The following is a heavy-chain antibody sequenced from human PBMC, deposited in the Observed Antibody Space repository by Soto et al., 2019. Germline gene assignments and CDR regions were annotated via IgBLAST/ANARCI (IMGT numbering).Heavy chain of an antibody. CDR3: AKEYSDFLTAFYGPLNIYYYYSGMDV. J-gene: IGHJ6*02. Sequence: GGSLRLSCAASGFTFSSYAMSWVRQAPGKGLEWVSSITGSGGSTYNADSVRGRFTISRDNSENTLYLQMNSLRAEDTAVYYCAKEYSDFLTAFYGPLNIYYYYSGMDVWGQGTTVTVSS. CDR1: GFTFSSYA. D-gene: IGHD3-9*01. V-gene: IGHV3-23*01. CDR2: ITGSGGST.